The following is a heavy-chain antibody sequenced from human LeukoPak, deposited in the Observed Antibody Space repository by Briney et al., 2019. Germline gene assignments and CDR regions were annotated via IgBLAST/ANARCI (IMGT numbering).Heavy chain of an antibody. J-gene: IGHJ6*03. CDR3: AREEVYPDCSSTSCYEVEYYYYYMDV. CDR2: IKQDGSEK. D-gene: IGHD2-2*01. Sequence: PGGSLRLSCAASGFTFSSYWMSWVRQAPGKGLEWVANIKQDGSEKYYVDSVKGRFTISRDNAKNSLYLQMNSLRAEDTAVYYCAREEVYPDCSSTSCYEVEYYYYYMDVWGKGTTVTVSS. CDR1: GFTFSSYW. V-gene: IGHV3-7*01.